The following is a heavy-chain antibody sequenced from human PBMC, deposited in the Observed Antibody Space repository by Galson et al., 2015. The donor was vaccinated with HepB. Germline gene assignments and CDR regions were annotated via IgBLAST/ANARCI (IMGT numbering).Heavy chain of an antibody. D-gene: IGHD3-3*01. CDR1: GFIFNNYA. J-gene: IGHJ4*02. CDR2: IRASGDRT. Sequence: SLRLSCAVSGFIFNNYAMSWVRQAPGKGLEWVSAIRASGDRTYYTGSVQGRFTISRDNSKNTVYMQMNSLRAEDTAVYFRARETPGRGFYTADFWGQGTLVTVSS. V-gene: IGHV3-23*01. CDR3: ARETPGRGFYTADF.